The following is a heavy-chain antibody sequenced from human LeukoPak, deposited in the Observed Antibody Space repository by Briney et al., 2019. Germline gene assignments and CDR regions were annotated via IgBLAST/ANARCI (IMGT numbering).Heavy chain of an antibody. D-gene: IGHD3-22*01. V-gene: IGHV3-66*01. J-gene: IGHJ4*02. CDR3: ARGQIDLLRNYFDS. CDR2: IYAGGNS. CDR1: GFIVSHKY. Sequence: PGGSLRLSCAASGFIVSHKYMAWVRQAPGKGLEWLSIIYAGGNSVSADSVKGRFIISRDNSRDTVHLQMNSLRDDDTAVHYCARGQIDLLRNYFDSWGPGTLVAVSS.